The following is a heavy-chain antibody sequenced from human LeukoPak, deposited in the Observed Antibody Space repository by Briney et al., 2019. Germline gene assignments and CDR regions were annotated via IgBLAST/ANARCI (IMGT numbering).Heavy chain of an antibody. CDR1: GGTFSSYA. Sequence: ASVKVSCKASGGTFSSYAISWVRQAPGQGLEWMGGIIPILGTANYAQKFQGRVTITADESTSTAYTELSSLRAEDTAVYYCARGPKSETSGYFDYWGQGTLVTVSS. CDR3: ARGPKSETSGYFDY. V-gene: IGHV1-69*13. CDR2: IIPILGTA. J-gene: IGHJ4*02.